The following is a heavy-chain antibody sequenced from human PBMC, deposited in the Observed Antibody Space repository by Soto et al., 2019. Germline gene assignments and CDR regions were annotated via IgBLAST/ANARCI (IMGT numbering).Heavy chain of an antibody. CDR1: GLTFSAFD. D-gene: IGHD2-8*02. CDR2: IGTQHDT. V-gene: IGHV3-13*01. J-gene: IGHJ5*02. CDR3: ARQASYWHGGGGWFDP. Sequence: DVQLVESGGGLVQPGGSLRLSCAASGLTFSAFDMHWVRQTTGKGLEWVAAIGTQHDTYYPDSVKGRFTISRENAKNSLYLQMNSLRGGDTAVYYCARQASYWHGGGGWFDPWGQGTLVTVSS.